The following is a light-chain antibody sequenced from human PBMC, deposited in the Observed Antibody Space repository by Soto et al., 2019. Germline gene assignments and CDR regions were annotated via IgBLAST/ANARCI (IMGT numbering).Light chain of an antibody. CDR2: DAS. CDR1: QDISKY. V-gene: IGKV1-33*01. J-gene: IGKJ3*01. CDR3: QQYKSLLS. Sequence: DIQMTQSPSSLSASVGDRVTITCQASQDISKYLNWYQQKPGKAPKLLIYDASNLETGVPSRFSGSGSGTDFTLTINSLHPEDLAKYYCQQYKSLLSFGPRTKLDIK.